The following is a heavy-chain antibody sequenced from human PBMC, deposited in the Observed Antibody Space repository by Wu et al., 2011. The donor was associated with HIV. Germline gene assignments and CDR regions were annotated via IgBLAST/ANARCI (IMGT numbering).Heavy chain of an antibody. D-gene: IGHD2-2*01. CDR3: ARDWGGLEVPSSWNFDF. CDR2: LDPEDGET. CDR1: GYTFVDYY. J-gene: IGHJ4*02. Sequence: EVQLVQSGAEVRKPGATVKISCKVSGYTFVDYYLHWVQQAPGKGLEWMGFLDPEDGETIYAEEFQGRVTITADTSRDTAYMELSSLRSEDTAVYYCARDWGGLEVPSSWNFDFWGQGTLVTVSS. V-gene: IGHV1-69-2*01.